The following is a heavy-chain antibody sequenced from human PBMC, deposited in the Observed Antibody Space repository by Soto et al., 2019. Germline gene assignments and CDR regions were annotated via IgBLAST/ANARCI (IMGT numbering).Heavy chain of an antibody. Sequence: GGSLRLSCAASGFTFSSYAMSWVRQAPGKGLEWVSAISGSGGSTYYADSVKGRFTISRDNSENTLYLQMNSLRAEDTAVYYCAKAPLGFLEWLSGVYWGQGTLVTVSS. CDR3: AKAPLGFLEWLSGVY. CDR1: GFTFSSYA. CDR2: ISGSGGST. V-gene: IGHV3-23*01. D-gene: IGHD3-3*01. J-gene: IGHJ4*02.